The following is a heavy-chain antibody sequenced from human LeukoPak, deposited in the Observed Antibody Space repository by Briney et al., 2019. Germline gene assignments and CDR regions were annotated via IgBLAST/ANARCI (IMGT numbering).Heavy chain of an antibody. Sequence: SETLSLTCTVSGGSISSYYWSWIRQPPGKGLEWIGYIYYSRSTNYNPSLKSRVTISVDTSKNQFSLKLSSVTAADTAVYYCARGVVPAAQPSHFDYWGQGTLVTVSS. CDR2: IYYSRST. D-gene: IGHD2-2*01. J-gene: IGHJ4*02. CDR3: ARGVVPAAQPSHFDY. V-gene: IGHV4-59*01. CDR1: GGSISSYY.